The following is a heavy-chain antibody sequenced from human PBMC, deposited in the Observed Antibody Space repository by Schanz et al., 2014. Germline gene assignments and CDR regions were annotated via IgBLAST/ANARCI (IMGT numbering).Heavy chain of an antibody. J-gene: IGHJ3*02. CDR2: IKQSGTT. CDR1: GGSFSSNY. V-gene: IGHV4-34*02. D-gene: IGHD3-22*01. Sequence: QVQLQQWGAGLLKPSETLSLTCAVYGGSFSSNYWSWIRQPPGKGLEWIGEIKQSGTTNYNPSLKSRNTMSIDTSKSQISLKLGSVAAAGTAVYYCARGTRERLLLRSWQFAFDIWGQGTMVTVSS. CDR3: ARGTRERLLLRSWQFAFDI.